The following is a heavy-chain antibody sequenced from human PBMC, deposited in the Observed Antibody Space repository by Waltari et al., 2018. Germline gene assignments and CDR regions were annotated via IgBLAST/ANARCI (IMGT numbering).Heavy chain of an antibody. CDR1: GFTFSSYS. CDR3: AKDSSSSCFDY. V-gene: IGHV3-48*04. D-gene: IGHD6-6*01. CDR2: ISSSSSTI. J-gene: IGHJ4*02. Sequence: EVQLVESGGGLVQPGGSLRLSCAASGFTFSSYSMNWVRQAPGKGLEWVSYISSSSSTIYYADSVKGRFNISRDNAKNSLYLQMNSLRAEDTAVYYCAKDSSSSCFDYWGQGTLVTVSS.